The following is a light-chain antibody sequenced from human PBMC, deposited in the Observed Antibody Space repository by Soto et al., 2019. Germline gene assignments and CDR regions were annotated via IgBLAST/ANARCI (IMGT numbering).Light chain of an antibody. V-gene: IGKV1-39*01. Sequence: DIQMTQSPSSLSASVGDRVSITCRASQTIIRYLSWYQQKPGEAPKLLISAASSLQSGVSSRFNGSRSGTDFTLTISSLQSDDFATYYCQQTYSTPWTFGLGTKVDIK. J-gene: IGKJ1*01. CDR2: AAS. CDR1: QTIIRY. CDR3: QQTYSTPWT.